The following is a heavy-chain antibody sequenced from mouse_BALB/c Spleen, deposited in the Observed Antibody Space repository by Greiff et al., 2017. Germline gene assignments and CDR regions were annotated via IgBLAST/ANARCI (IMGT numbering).Heavy chain of an antibody. CDR2: ISYSGST. J-gene: IGHJ2*01. CDR1: GYSITSDYA. Sequence: EVKLVESGPGLVKPSQSLSLTCTVTGYSITSDYAWNWIRQFPGNKLEWMGYISYSGSTSYNPSLKSRISITRDTSKNQFFLQLNSVTTEDTATYYCARERDLPGSSYDYFDYWGQGTTLTVSS. D-gene: IGHD1-1*01. CDR3: ARERDLPGSSYDYFDY. V-gene: IGHV3-2*02.